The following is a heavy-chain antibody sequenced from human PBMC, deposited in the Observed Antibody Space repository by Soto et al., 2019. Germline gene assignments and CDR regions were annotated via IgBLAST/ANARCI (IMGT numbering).Heavy chain of an antibody. CDR3: AIGGPRYSGSYYGFDY. CDR2: IYPGDSDT. CDR1: GYSFTSYW. V-gene: IGHV5-51*01. J-gene: IGHJ4*02. Sequence: PGESLKISCKGSGYSFTSYWIGWVRQMPGKGLEWMGIIYPGDSDTRYSPSFQGQVTISADKSISTAYLQWSSLKASDTAMYYWAIGGPRYSGSYYGFDYWGQGTLVTVSS. D-gene: IGHD1-26*01.